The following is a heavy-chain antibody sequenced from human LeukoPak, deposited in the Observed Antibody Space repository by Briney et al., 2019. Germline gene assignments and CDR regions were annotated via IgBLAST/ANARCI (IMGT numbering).Heavy chain of an antibody. J-gene: IGHJ5*02. Sequence: SETLSLTCTVSGGSISSYYWSWIRQPPGKGLEWIGYIYYSGSTNYNSSLKSRVTISVDTSKNQFSLKLSSVTAADTAVYYCARHTRGGYGWFDPWGQGTLVTVSS. D-gene: IGHD6-25*01. CDR1: GGSISSYY. CDR2: IYYSGST. CDR3: ARHTRGGYGWFDP. V-gene: IGHV4-59*08.